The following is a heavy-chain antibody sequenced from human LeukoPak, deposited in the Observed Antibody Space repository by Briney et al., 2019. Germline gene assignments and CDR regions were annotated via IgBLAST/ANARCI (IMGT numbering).Heavy chain of an antibody. D-gene: IGHD3-9*01. CDR1: GFTFSSYW. J-gene: IGHJ4*02. V-gene: IGHV3-74*01. Sequence: GGSLRLSCAASGFTFSSYWMHWVRQAPGKGLVWVSRINSDGSSTSYADSVKGRITISRDNAKNSLFLQMNSLTAEDTAVYYCARADTSDILTGYSDYWGQGTLVTVSS. CDR3: ARADTSDILTGYSDY. CDR2: INSDGSST.